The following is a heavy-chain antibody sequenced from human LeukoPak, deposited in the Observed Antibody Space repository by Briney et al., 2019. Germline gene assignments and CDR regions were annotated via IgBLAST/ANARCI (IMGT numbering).Heavy chain of an antibody. CDR1: RFTFSSYW. J-gene: IGHJ2*01. V-gene: IGHV3-7*03. D-gene: IGHD4-17*01. CDR2: IKQDGSEK. Sequence: GGSLRLSCAASRFTFSSYWMSWVRQAPGKGLEWVANIKQDGSEKYYVDSVKGRFTISGDNANDSLYLQRNSLIAEDTAVYYCASPDDGDNYYWYFDLWGRGTLVTVSS. CDR3: ASPDDGDNYYWYFDL.